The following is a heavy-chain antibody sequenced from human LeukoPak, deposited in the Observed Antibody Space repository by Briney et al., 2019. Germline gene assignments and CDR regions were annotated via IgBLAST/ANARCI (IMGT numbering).Heavy chain of an antibody. CDR1: GGTFSSYA. CDR2: IIPIFGTA. J-gene: IGHJ4*02. V-gene: IGHV1-69*13. CDR3: ARGREYSCSSGYDY. Sequence: SVKVSCKASGGTFSSYAISWVRQAPGQGLEWMGGIIPIFGTANYAQKFQGRVTTTADESTSTAYMELSSLRSEDTAVYYCARGREYSCSSGYDYWGQGTLVTVSS. D-gene: IGHD6-6*01.